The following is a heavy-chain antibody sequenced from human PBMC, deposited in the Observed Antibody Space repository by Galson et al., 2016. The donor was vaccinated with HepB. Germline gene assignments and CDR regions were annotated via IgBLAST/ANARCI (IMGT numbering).Heavy chain of an antibody. Sequence: SLRLSCAASGFTFRSYWMSWVRQAPGKGLEWVANINQDGSEKYSVDSVKGRFTISRDNARNSLYLQMNSLRAEDKAFYYCSQDKASMSVGATNFQHWGQGTLVTVSS. J-gene: IGHJ1*01. CDR3: SQDKASMSVGATNFQH. V-gene: IGHV3-7*03. D-gene: IGHD1-26*01. CDR1: GFTFRSYW. CDR2: INQDGSEK.